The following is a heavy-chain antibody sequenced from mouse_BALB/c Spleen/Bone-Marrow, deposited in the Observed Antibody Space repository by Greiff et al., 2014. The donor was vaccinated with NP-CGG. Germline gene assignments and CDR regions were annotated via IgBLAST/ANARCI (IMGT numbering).Heavy chain of an antibody. CDR3: TRPYYGYVGYAY. CDR1: GYTFTNYY. J-gene: IGHJ3*01. Sequence: LVESGAELVKPGASVKLSCKASGYTFTNYYMYWVKQRPGQGLEWIGEINPSNGGTNFNEKFKSKATLTVDKSSSTAYMQLSSLTFEDSAIYYCTRPYYGYVGYAYWGQGTQVTVSA. CDR2: INPSNGGT. D-gene: IGHD1-2*01. V-gene: IGHV1S81*02.